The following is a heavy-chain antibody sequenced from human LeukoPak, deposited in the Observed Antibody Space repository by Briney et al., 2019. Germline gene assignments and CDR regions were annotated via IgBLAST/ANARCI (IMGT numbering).Heavy chain of an antibody. Sequence: ASVKVSCKASGYTFTGYYVHWVRQAPGQGLEWMGWINTNSGATNYAQKFQGRVTMTRDTSIGTAYMELSRLRSDDTAFYYCAKPQPGAFEIWGQGTMVTVSS. D-gene: IGHD2-2*01. V-gene: IGHV1-2*02. CDR2: INTNSGAT. J-gene: IGHJ3*02. CDR3: AKPQPGAFEI. CDR1: GYTFTGYY.